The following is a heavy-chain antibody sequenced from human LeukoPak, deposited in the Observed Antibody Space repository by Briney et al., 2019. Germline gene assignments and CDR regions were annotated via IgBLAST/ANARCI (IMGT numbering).Heavy chain of an antibody. D-gene: IGHD3-16*01. CDR1: GYSLGKNYY. CDR2: IYGTGST. J-gene: IGHJ4*02. V-gene: IGHV4-38-2*01. Sequence: SETLSLTCAVSGYSLGKNYYWGWIRQPPGKGLEWIGRIYGTGSTSYNPSLMNRVTMSVDTSKNHFSLKLTSVTAADTAVYYCARYDSGGSASTRFDYWGQGILVTISS. CDR3: ARYDSGGSASTRFDY.